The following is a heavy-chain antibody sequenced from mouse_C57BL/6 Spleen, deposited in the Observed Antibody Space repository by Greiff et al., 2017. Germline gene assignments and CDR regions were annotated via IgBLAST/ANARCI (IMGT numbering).Heavy chain of an antibody. CDR3: ATADYGWSMYL. Sequence: QVQLQQPGAELVKPGASVKLSCKASGYTFTSYWMHWVKQRPGRGLEWIGRIDPTSGGTKYNEKFKGKAKLTVDKPSSTAYMPHSSLTSVVSAFDYCATADYGWSMYLWGQRTSVTVS. V-gene: IGHV1-72*01. J-gene: IGHJ4*01. CDR2: IDPTSGGT. CDR1: GYTFTSYW. D-gene: IGHD2-4*01.